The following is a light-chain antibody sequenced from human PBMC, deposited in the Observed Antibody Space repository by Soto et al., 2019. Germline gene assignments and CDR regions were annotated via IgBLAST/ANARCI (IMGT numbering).Light chain of an antibody. CDR1: QGISNY. Sequence: DIQMTQSPSSLSASVGDRVPITCRASQGISNYVAWYQQKPGKVPKLLICTASTLQSGVPSRFSGSGSGTEFTLTISSLQPEDVAAYYCQNYNSAPQLTFGGGTKVEI. V-gene: IGKV1-27*01. CDR3: QNYNSAPQLT. J-gene: IGKJ4*01. CDR2: TAS.